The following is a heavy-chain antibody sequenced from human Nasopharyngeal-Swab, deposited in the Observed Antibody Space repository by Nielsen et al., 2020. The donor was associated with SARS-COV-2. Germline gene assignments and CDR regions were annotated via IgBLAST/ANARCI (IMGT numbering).Heavy chain of an antibody. Sequence: WGSLRLSCAASGFTFSSHSMNWVRQAPGQGPGWVSFISSSSSTIYYADSVKGRFTISRDNAKNSLYLQMNSLRAEDTAVYYCAREGWHYDFWSGSLGFDYWGQGTLVTVSS. J-gene: IGHJ4*02. D-gene: IGHD3-3*01. CDR2: ISSSSSTI. CDR1: GFTFSSHS. V-gene: IGHV3-48*01. CDR3: AREGWHYDFWSGSLGFDY.